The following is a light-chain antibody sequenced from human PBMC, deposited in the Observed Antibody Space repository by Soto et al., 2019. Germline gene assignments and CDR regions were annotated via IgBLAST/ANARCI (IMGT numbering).Light chain of an antibody. CDR3: QQYGSSPWT. CDR2: LAS. V-gene: IGKV3-20*01. CDR1: QSVSSSY. J-gene: IGKJ1*01. Sequence: DIVLTQSPGTLSSSPGERATLSCRASQSVSSSYLAWYQQKPGQAPRLLMYLASSRATGIPDRFSGSRSGTDFTLTISGLEPEDFAVYYCQQYGSSPWTFGQGTKVEIK.